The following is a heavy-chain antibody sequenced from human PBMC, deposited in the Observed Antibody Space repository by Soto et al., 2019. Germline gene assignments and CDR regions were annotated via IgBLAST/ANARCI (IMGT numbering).Heavy chain of an antibody. CDR1: GYTFTGYY. CDR3: ARDNWNYYNWFDP. Sequence: ASVKVSCKASGYTFTGYYMHWVRQAPGRGLEWMGWINPNSGGTNYAQKFQGWVTMTRDTSISTAYMELSRLRSDDTAVYYCARDNWNYYNWFDPWGQGTLVTVSS. V-gene: IGHV1-2*04. D-gene: IGHD1-7*01. CDR2: INPNSGGT. J-gene: IGHJ5*02.